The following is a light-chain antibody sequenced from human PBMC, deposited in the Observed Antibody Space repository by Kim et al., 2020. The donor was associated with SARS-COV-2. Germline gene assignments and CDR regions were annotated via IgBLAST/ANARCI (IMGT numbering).Light chain of an antibody. CDR1: NIESKN. Sequence: SYELTQPLSLSVALGQTARITCGGNNIESKNVHWYQQKPGQAPVLVIYRDTIRPSGIPERFSGSNSGNTATLTISRAQAGDEADYYCQVWERSTLFGGGTKLAVL. CDR2: RDT. J-gene: IGLJ3*02. V-gene: IGLV3-9*01. CDR3: QVWERSTL.